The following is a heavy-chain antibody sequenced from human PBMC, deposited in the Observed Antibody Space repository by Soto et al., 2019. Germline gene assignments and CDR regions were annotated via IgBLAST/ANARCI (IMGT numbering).Heavy chain of an antibody. CDR2: ISAYNGNT. D-gene: IGHD1-1*01. J-gene: IGHJ5*02. Sequence: QVQLVQSGAEVKKPGASVKVSCKASGYTFTSYGISWVRQASGQGLEWMGWISAYNGNTKYAQKLQGRVTMTTDTSTGTAYMEPRSLRSDDTAVYYCARDEAYKWNDGGWFDPWGQGTLVTVSS. CDR1: GYTFTSYG. V-gene: IGHV1-18*01. CDR3: ARDEAYKWNDGGWFDP.